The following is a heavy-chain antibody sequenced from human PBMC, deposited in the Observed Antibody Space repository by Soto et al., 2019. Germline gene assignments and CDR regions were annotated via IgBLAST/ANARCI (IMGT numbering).Heavy chain of an antibody. D-gene: IGHD3-3*01. V-gene: IGHV1-18*01. CDR3: ASLWIGYNRRGHYGLAV. Sequence: AAVKVCCKASGYTFTSYGISWVRQAPGQGLEWMGWISAYNGNTNYAQKLQGRVTMTTDTSTSTAYMELRSLRSDDTAVYYCASLWIGYNRRGHYGLAVCAQGTTVTVSS. CDR1: GYTFTSYG. CDR2: ISAYNGNT. J-gene: IGHJ6*02.